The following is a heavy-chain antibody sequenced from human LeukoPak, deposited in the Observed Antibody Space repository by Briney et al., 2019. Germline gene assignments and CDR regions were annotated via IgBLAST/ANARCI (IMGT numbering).Heavy chain of an antibody. J-gene: IGHJ4*02. Sequence: SETLSLTCTVSGGSINSGGYYWSWIRQHPGKGLEWIGYIYYSGSTYYNPSLKSRISISVDTSKNQFSLKLSSVTAADTAVYYCARSLAAAEGGYFDYWGQGTLVTVSS. V-gene: IGHV4-31*03. CDR1: GGSINSGGYY. CDR3: ARSLAAAEGGYFDY. CDR2: IYYSGST. D-gene: IGHD6-13*01.